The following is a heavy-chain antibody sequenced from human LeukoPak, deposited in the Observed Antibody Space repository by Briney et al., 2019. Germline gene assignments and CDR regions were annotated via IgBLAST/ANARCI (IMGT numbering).Heavy chain of an antibody. Sequence: SVKVSCKASGGAFSSFAINWVRQTPGQGLEWMGGIIPIFVTPSYAQKFQGRVTITADESTSTAYMELSSLRSEDTAVYYCARVVTRLREGKYHYDMDVWGQGTTVTVSS. D-gene: IGHD3-10*01. J-gene: IGHJ6*02. CDR1: GGAFSSFA. CDR3: ARVVTRLREGKYHYDMDV. CDR2: IIPIFVTP. V-gene: IGHV1-69*13.